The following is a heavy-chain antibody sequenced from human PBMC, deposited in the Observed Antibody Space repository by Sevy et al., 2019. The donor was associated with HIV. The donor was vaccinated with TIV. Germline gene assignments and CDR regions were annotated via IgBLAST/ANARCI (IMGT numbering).Heavy chain of an antibody. CDR1: GFTFSRYW. CDR3: ARYYYDSSGIDY. J-gene: IGHJ4*02. V-gene: IGHV3-74*01. Sequence: GGSLTLSCSASGFTFSRYWKHWVRQAPGKGLVWVSRINIDGSSTSYADSVKDRLTISRDNAKNTPYLQMNSLRAADTVEYYCARYYYDSSGIDYWGQGTLVTVSS. CDR2: INIDGSST. D-gene: IGHD3-22*01.